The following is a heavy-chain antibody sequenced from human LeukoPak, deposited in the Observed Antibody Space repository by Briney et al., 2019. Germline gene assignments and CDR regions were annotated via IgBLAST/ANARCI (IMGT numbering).Heavy chain of an antibody. CDR2: FSYSGSP. D-gene: IGHD4-17*01. CDR1: GGSISSTSYY. V-gene: IGHV4-39*01. Sequence: VRPSETLSLTCTVSGGSISSTSYYWGWIRQPPGKGLEWIGSFSYSGSPYYNPSLKSRVTISVDTSKNQFSLKMSSVTAADTAVYYCARPLTGYSDNFVHWGKGTLVTVSS. CDR3: ARPLTGYSDNFVH. J-gene: IGHJ5*02.